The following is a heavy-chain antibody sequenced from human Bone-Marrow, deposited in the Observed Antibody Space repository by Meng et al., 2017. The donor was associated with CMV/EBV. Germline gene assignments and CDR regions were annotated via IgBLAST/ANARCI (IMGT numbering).Heavy chain of an antibody. J-gene: IGHJ4*02. CDR2: SNPSGGST. V-gene: IGHV1-46*01. CDR1: GYTFTSYY. D-gene: IGHD6-6*01. CDR3: ARSRTSIAARF. Sequence: CKASGYTFTSYYMHWVRQAPGQGLEWMGISNPSGGSTSYAQKCQGRVTMTRDTSTSTVYMELSSLRSEDTAVYYCARSRTSIAARFWGQGTLVTVSS.